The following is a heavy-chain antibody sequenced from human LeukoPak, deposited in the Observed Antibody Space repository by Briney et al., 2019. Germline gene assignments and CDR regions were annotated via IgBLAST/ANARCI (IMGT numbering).Heavy chain of an antibody. CDR1: GFTFSSYN. J-gene: IGHJ6*03. V-gene: IGHV3-21*06. CDR3: ARDPYSGNYGAYYYYCMDV. Sequence: GGSLRLSCAASGFTFSSYNMNWVRQAPGKGLEWVSSITSSSSYIYYADSVKGRFTISRDNAKNSLYLQMDSLRVEDTAEYYCARDPYSGNYGAYYYYCMDVWGKGTTVTVSS. D-gene: IGHD1-26*01. CDR2: ITSSSSYI.